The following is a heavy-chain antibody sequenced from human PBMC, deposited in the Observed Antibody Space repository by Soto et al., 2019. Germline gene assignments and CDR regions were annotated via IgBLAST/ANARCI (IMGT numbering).Heavy chain of an antibody. J-gene: IGHJ6*02. D-gene: IGHD2-2*01. CDR1: GYTFTIYD. CDR3: ARSRSIEVPAASRYYYYYGMEV. V-gene: IGHV1-8*01. Sequence: ASVKASCKASGYTFTIYDITWVRQATGQGPEWMGWMNPNSGNTGYAQKFQGRVTMTRNTSISTAYMELSSLRSEDTAVYYCARSRSIEVPAASRYYYYYGMEVWGQGTTVTVSS. CDR2: MNPNSGNT.